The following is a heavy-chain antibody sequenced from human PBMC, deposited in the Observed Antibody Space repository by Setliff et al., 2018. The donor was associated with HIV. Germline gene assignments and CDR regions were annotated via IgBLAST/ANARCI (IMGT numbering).Heavy chain of an antibody. J-gene: IGHJ6*03. CDR1: RGTFNNYA. Sequence: SVKVSCKAARGTFNNYALSWVRQAPGQGLEWMGGIIPILDVPHYDQKFQGRVTISADKVTNTAYMELSSLRSEDTAVYYCARRAGHTNYFYYMDVWGKGTTVTVSS. CDR2: IIPILDVP. CDR3: ARRAGHTNYFYYMDV. V-gene: IGHV1-69*10. D-gene: IGHD6-19*01.